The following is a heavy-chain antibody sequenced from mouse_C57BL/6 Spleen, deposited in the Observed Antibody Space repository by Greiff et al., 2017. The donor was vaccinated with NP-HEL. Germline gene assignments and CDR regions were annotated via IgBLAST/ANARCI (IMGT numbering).Heavy chain of an antibody. V-gene: IGHV1-55*01. CDR2: IYPGSGST. CDR3: AHPFYYVNPCDY. J-gene: IGHJ2*01. Sequence: VQLQQPGAELVKPGASVKMSCKASGYTFTSYWITWVKQRPGPGLAWIGDIYPGSGSTNYNEKFKSQATLTVDTSSSTAYMQLSSLTSEDSAVYYCAHPFYYVNPCDYGGQGPTPTASS. D-gene: IGHD2-1*01. CDR1: GYTFTSYW.